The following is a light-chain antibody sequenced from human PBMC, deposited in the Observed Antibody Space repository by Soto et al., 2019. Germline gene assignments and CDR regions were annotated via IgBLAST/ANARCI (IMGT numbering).Light chain of an antibody. CDR3: KSYDGSNTDV. V-gene: IGLV2-8*01. CDR1: KNDIGVYDF. Sequence: QSALTQPPSASGSRGQSVTISCTGTKNDIGVYDFVSWYQHHPGKAPRLIIYEVVQRPSGVPDRFSGSKSGNTASLTVSGLQAADEADYFCKSYDGSNTDVFGSGTKGTV. J-gene: IGLJ1*01. CDR2: EVV.